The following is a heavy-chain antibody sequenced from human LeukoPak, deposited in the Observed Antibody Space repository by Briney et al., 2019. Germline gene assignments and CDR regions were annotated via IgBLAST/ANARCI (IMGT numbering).Heavy chain of an antibody. J-gene: IGHJ4*02. CDR2: INPNGGVT. Sequence: ASVKVSCKTSGYIFVGYYMHWVRQAPGEGLEWMGWINPNGGVTNYAQKFQGRVTMTRDTSISTAYMELSRLRSDDTAMYYCARSLVGATPFDYWGQGTLVTVSS. V-gene: IGHV1-2*02. D-gene: IGHD1-26*01. CDR3: ARSLVGATPFDY. CDR1: GYIFVGYY.